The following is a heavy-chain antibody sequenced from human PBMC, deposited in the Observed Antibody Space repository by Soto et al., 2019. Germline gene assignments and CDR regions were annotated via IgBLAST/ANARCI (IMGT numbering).Heavy chain of an antibody. J-gene: IGHJ4*02. CDR2: IHYGGST. CDR3: AGQLGYYDY. Sequence: SETLSLTCTVSGGSISSSVQYWGWIRQPPGKGLEWIGTIHYGGSTYYNPSLKSRVTISVDTSKNQFSLNLGSVTAADSAVYFCAGQLGYYDYWDQGTLVTVSS. D-gene: IGHD3-16*01. V-gene: IGHV4-39*01. CDR1: GGSISSSVQY.